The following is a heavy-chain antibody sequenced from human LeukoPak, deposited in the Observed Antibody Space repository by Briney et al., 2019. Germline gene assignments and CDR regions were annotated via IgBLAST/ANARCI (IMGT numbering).Heavy chain of an antibody. CDR3: ARQYSSGWRPAFDY. D-gene: IGHD6-19*01. Sequence: SETLSLTCTVSGGSISSYYWSWIRQPPGKGLEWIGYIYYSGSTNYNPSPKSRVTISVDTSKNQFSLKLSSVTAADTAVYYCARQYSSGWRPAFDYWGQGTLVTVSS. V-gene: IGHV4-59*08. J-gene: IGHJ4*02. CDR1: GGSISSYY. CDR2: IYYSGST.